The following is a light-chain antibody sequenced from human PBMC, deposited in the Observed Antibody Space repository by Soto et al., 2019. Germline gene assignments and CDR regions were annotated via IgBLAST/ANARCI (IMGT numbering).Light chain of an antibody. J-gene: IGKJ4*01. Sequence: EIVLTQSPATLSLSPGERATLSCRASQSVSSYLAWYQQKPGQAPRLLIYDASNRATGIPARFSGSGSGTDLTLPIRRLGPEEFAVYYFPPRNHWPPGVNFGGGTKVEIK. CDR2: DAS. CDR1: QSVSSY. V-gene: IGKV3-11*01. CDR3: PPRNHWPPGVN.